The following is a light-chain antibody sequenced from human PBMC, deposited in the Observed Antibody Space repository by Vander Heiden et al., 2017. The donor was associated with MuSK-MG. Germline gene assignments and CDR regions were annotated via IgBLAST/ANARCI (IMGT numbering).Light chain of an antibody. Sequence: DIQMTQSPSTLSASVRDRVTITCRATQSISSWLAWYQQKPGKAPKLLIYKASSLESGVPSRFSGSGSGTEFTLTISSLQPDDFATYHCQQYNSYPYTFGQGTKLEIK. CDR1: QSISSW. V-gene: IGKV1-5*03. CDR2: KAS. J-gene: IGKJ2*01. CDR3: QQYNSYPYT.